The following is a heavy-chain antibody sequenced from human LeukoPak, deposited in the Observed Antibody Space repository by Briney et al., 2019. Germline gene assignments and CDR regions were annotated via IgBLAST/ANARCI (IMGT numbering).Heavy chain of an antibody. J-gene: IGHJ6*02. D-gene: IGHD3-16*01. CDR1: GFTFSSYT. Sequence: PGGSLRLSCAASGFTFSSYTIHWVRQAPGKGLEWGTIISYDGSNKYYADSVKGRFTISRDNSKNTLYLQMNSLRAEDTAVYYCARLRWGDYYYGMDVWGQGTTVTVSS. CDR2: ISYDGSNK. V-gene: IGHV3-30-3*01. CDR3: ARLRWGDYYYGMDV.